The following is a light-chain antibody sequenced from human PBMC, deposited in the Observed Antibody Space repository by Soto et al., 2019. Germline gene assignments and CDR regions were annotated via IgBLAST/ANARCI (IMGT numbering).Light chain of an antibody. CDR1: PSNIGSNT. J-gene: IGLJ2*01. CDR3: AAWDDSLSGHVV. Sequence: QSVLTQPPSASGTPGQRVTISCSGSPSNIGSNTVSWYQQFSGSAPRLIMYGDYRRPSGVPDRFSGSKSGTSASLAISGLQSGDESIFYCAAWDDSLSGHVVFGGGTKLTVL. CDR2: GDY. V-gene: IGLV1-44*01.